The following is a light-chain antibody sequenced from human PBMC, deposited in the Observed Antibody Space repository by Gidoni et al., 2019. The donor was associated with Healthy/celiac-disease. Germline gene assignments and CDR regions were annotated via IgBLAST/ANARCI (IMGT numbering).Light chain of an antibody. CDR2: DAS. J-gene: IGKJ4*01. Sequence: AIQLTQSPSSLSASVGDRVTITCRASQGISSALAWYQQKPGKAPKLLIYDASSLESGVPSRFSGSGSGTDFTLTISSLQPEDFATYYCQQFNSYPVLTFXGXTKVXIK. V-gene: IGKV1-13*02. CDR3: QQFNSYPVLT. CDR1: QGISSA.